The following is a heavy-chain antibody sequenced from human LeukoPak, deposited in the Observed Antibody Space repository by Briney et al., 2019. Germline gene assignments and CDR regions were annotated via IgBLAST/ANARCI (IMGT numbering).Heavy chain of an antibody. CDR1: GFTFSSYG. D-gene: IGHD3-22*01. CDR3: AKGDSSSYPDY. J-gene: IGHJ4*02. CDR2: ISGDESKK. Sequence: GRSLRLSCAASGFTFSSYGMHWVRQAPGKGLEWVAIISGDESKKYYADSVKGRFTISRDNSKNTLYLQMNSLRAEDTAVYYCAKGDSSSYPDYWGQGTLVTVSS. V-gene: IGHV3-30*18.